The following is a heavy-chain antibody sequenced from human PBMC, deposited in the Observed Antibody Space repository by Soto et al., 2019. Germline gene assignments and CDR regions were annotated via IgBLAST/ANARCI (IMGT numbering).Heavy chain of an antibody. CDR3: ARDSTNNPYDSSGYYFNWFDP. V-gene: IGHV3-30-3*01. D-gene: IGHD3-22*01. J-gene: IGHJ5*02. Sequence: GGSLRLSCAASGFTFSSYAMHWVRQAPGKGLEWVAVISYDGSNKYYADSVKGRFTISRDNSKNTLYLQMNSLRAEDTAVYYCARDSTNNPYDSSGYYFNWFDPWGQGTLVTVS. CDR2: ISYDGSNK. CDR1: GFTFSSYA.